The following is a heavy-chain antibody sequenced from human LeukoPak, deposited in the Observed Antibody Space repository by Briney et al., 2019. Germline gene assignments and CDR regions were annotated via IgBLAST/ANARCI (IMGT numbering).Heavy chain of an antibody. J-gene: IGHJ4*02. CDR2: ISSSGSTI. D-gene: IGHD6-19*01. CDR3: ARDLQWLVFDY. CDR1: GFSFSNAW. V-gene: IGHV3-11*01. Sequence: PGGSLRLSCAASGFSFSNAWMNWIRQAPGKGLEWVSYISSSGSTIYYADSVKGRFTISRDNAKNSLYLQMNSLRAEDTAVYYCARDLQWLVFDYWGQGTLVTVSS.